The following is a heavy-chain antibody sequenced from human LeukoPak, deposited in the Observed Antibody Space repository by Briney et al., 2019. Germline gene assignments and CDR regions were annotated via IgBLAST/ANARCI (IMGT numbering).Heavy chain of an antibody. Sequence: PGGTLRLSCAASGFTFSSYGMSWVRQAPGKGLEWVSSISSSSSYIYYADSVKGRFTISRDNAKNSLYLQMNSLRAEDTAVYYCARAARLDYWGQGTLVTVSS. V-gene: IGHV3-21*01. D-gene: IGHD6-6*01. CDR3: ARAARLDY. CDR2: ISSSSSYI. J-gene: IGHJ4*02. CDR1: GFTFSSYG.